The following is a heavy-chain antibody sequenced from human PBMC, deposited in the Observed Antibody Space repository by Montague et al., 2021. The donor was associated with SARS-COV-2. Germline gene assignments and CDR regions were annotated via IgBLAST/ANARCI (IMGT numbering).Heavy chain of an antibody. V-gene: IGHV4-38-2*02. CDR1: GRSISTDHY. CDR2: IHHNGNT. Sequence: SETLSLTCTVSGRSISTDHYWGWIRQPPGKGLEWIGSIHHNGNTYYNPSLKSRLTISIDTSKNQFSLKLTSLTAADTAVYYCAGQVAYLDYFDPWGQGTLVTVSS. CDR3: AGQVAYLDYFDP. D-gene: IGHD4-11*01. J-gene: IGHJ5*02.